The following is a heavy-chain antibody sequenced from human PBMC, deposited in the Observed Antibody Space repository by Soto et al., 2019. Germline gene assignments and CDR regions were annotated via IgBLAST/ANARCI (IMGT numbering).Heavy chain of an antibody. V-gene: IGHV3-23*01. CDR2: ISGSGGST. CDR1: GFTFSSYA. CDR3: AKDRIYYYDSSGHFDY. D-gene: IGHD3-22*01. Sequence: GGSLRLSCAASGFTFSSYAMSWVRQAPGKGLEWVSAISGSGGSTYYADSVKGRFTISRDNSKNTLYLQMNSLRAEDTAVYYCAKDRIYYYDSSGHFDYWGQGTLVTVSS. J-gene: IGHJ4*02.